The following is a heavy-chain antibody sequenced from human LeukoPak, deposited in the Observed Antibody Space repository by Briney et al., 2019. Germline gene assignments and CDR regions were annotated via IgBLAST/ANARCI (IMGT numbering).Heavy chain of an antibody. CDR3: ARYCGASSCYAGFDH. CDR2: IGGSGSST. Sequence: GGSLILSCEASGFTFSSYVMTWVRQAPEKGLEWVSAIGGSGSSTYYADSVKGRFTISRDNAKSTLYLQMNSLRAEDTAVYYCARYCGASSCYAGFDHWGQGSLVTVSS. D-gene: IGHD2-2*01. V-gene: IGHV3-23*01. CDR1: GFTFSSYV. J-gene: IGHJ4*02.